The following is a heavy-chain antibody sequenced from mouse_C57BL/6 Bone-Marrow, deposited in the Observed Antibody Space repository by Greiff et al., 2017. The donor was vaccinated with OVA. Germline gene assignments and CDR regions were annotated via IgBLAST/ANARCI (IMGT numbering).Heavy chain of an antibody. CDR1: GFTFSSYA. J-gene: IGHJ2*01. CDR3: ARDPPGGGY. Sequence: EVKLMESGGGLVKPGGSLKLSCAASGFTFSSYAMSWVRQTPEKRLEWVATISDGGSYTYYPDNVKGRFTISRDNAKNNLYLQMSHLKSEDTAMYYCARDPPGGGYWGQGTTLTVSS. V-gene: IGHV5-4*01. D-gene: IGHD4-1*01. CDR2: ISDGGSYT.